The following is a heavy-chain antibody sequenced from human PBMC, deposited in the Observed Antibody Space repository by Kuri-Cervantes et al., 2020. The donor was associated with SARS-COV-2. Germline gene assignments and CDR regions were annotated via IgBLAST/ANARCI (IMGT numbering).Heavy chain of an antibody. CDR1: GGSISSYY. CDR2: IYYSGST. V-gene: IGHV4-59*01. Sequence: ESLKISCTVSGGSISSYYWSWIRQPPGKGLEWIGYIYYSGSTNYNPSLKSRVTISVDTSKDQFSLKLSSVTAADTAVYYCARDSARYSSSLDYWGQGTLVTVS. D-gene: IGHD6-13*01. CDR3: ARDSARYSSSLDY. J-gene: IGHJ4*02.